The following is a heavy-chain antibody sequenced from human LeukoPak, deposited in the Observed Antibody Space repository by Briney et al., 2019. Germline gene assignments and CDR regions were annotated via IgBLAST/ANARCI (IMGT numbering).Heavy chain of an antibody. CDR1: GFTFSNNA. Sequence: PGGSLRLSCAASGFTFSNNAMTWVRQAPGKGLEWVSAISGSGDGTYYVDSVKGRFTISRDNSKNTLYLQMNSLRAEDTAVYYCATLPGIADLKYYFDYWXQXTXVTVSS. CDR3: ATLPGIADLKYYFDY. D-gene: IGHD6-13*01. CDR2: ISGSGDGT. J-gene: IGHJ4*02. V-gene: IGHV3-23*01.